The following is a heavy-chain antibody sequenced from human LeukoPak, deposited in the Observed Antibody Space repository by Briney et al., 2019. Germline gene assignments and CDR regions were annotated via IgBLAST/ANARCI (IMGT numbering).Heavy chain of an antibody. D-gene: IGHD2-2*01. CDR2: IYFSGTT. J-gene: IGHJ4*02. V-gene: IGHV4-61*05. CDR1: GGSISSSSYY. CDR3: ASSKYCNSTTCIDY. Sequence: SETLSLTCTVSGGSISSSSYYWGWIRQPPGKGPEYIGYIYFSGTTNYNPSLESRVTISVDTSKNQLSLKLRSVTAADTAVYYCASSKYCNSTTCIDYWGQGTLVTVSS.